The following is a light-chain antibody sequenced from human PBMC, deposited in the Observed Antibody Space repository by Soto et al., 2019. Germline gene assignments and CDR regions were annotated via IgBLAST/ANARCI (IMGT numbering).Light chain of an antibody. J-gene: IGKJ1*01. CDR1: XSLLHSNGYNY. V-gene: IGKV2-28*01. CDR3: MQALQTPRT. CDR2: LGC. Sequence: DIVMTQSPLSLPVTPGEPASISVRSIXSLLHSNGYNYLDWDLQKPGQSPQLLIYLGCNRASGVPDGFSGSGSGTDFTLKISRVEAEDVGVYYCMQALQTPRTFGQGTKV.